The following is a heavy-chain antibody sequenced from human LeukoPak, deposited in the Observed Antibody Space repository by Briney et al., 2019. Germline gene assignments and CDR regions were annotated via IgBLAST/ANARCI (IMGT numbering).Heavy chain of an antibody. D-gene: IGHD6-25*01. V-gene: IGHV1-69*13. J-gene: IGHJ5*02. CDR2: IIPIFGTA. CDR3: ARDPGIGSGWFDP. Sequence: ASVKVSCKASGGTFSSYAISWVRQTPGQGLEWMGGIIPIFGTANYAQKFQGRVTITADESTSTAYMELSSLSSEDTAVYYCARDPGIGSGWFDPWGQGTLVTVSS. CDR1: GGTFSSYA.